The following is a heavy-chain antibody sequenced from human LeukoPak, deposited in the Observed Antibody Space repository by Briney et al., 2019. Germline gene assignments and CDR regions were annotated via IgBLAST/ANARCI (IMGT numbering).Heavy chain of an antibody. J-gene: IGHJ4*02. Sequence: SVKVSCKASGGTFSIYAISWVRQAPGQGLEWMGGIIPIFGTANYAQKFQGRVTITADESTSTAYMELSSLRSEDTAVYYCARWGWYYYDSSTNPHFDYWGQGTLVTVSS. CDR1: GGTFSIYA. D-gene: IGHD3-22*01. V-gene: IGHV1-69*13. CDR2: IIPIFGTA. CDR3: ARWGWYYYDSSTNPHFDY.